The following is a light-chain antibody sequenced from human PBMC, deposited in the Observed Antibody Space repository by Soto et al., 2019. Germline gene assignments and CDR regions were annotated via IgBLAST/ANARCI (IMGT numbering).Light chain of an antibody. CDR3: ATLDSGLSVSGV. J-gene: IGLJ3*02. CDR1: SSNIGNDY. V-gene: IGLV1-51*01. Sequence: QSVLTQPPSVSAAPGQKVTISCSGSSSNIGNDYVSWYQLVPGKAPKLLIYDNDKRPSGIPDRFSGSKSGTSATLDIAGLQTGDEADYYCATLDSGLSVSGVFGGGTKLTVL. CDR2: DND.